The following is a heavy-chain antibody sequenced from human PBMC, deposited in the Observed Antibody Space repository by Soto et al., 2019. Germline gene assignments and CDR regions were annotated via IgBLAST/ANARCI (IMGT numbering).Heavy chain of an antibody. D-gene: IGHD3-9*01. CDR3: AKDTAGYYDILTGPVGGVDY. V-gene: IGHV3-23*01. CDR1: GFTFSSYA. CDR2: ISGSGGST. J-gene: IGHJ4*02. Sequence: GGSLRLSCAASGFTFSSYAMSWVRQAPGKGLEWVSAISGSGGSTYYADSVKGRFTISRDNSKNTLYLQMNSLRAEDTAVYYCAKDTAGYYDILTGPVGGVDYWGQGTLVTVSS.